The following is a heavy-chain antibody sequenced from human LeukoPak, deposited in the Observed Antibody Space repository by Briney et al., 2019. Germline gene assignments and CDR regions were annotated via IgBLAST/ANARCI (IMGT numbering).Heavy chain of an antibody. V-gene: IGHV3-30*02. CDR3: AKDLSGSVISS. D-gene: IGHD3-9*01. CDR2: LRFDGSEQ. Sequence: GGSLRLACSGSGLTLSRYDMSWIRQAPGDKLEWVAFLRFDGSEQYYADSVKGRFTIFRDDSTNTLYLQMDSLRTEDTAVYYCAKDLSGSVISSWGQGTMVTVSS. J-gene: IGHJ5*02. CDR1: GLTLSRYD.